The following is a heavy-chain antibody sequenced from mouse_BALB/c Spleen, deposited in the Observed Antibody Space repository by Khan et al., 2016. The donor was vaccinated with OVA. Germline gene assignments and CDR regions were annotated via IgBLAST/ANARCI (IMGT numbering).Heavy chain of an antibody. J-gene: IGHJ3*01. V-gene: IGHV5-6*01. CDR3: TSHLTGSFDY. CDR2: ISSDADYT. Sequence: EVELVESGGDLVKPGGSLKLSCAASGFTFSSYSMSWVRQTPDKRLEWVASISSDADYTYYPDSVKGRFTISRDNAKNTLYLQMSSLKSDDTVMYCCTSHLTGSFDYWGQGTLGTVSA. D-gene: IGHD4-1*01. CDR1: GFTFSSYS.